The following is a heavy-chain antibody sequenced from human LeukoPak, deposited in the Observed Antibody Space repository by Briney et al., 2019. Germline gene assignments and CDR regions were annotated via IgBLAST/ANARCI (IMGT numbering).Heavy chain of an antibody. CDR3: ARGVPLGYCTYGVCYPPYYFDY. Sequence: ASVRVPCKASGYTFISYNINWLRQATGQGLEWMGWVNPRSGDAGYLQKFQGRLTITRDSSIDTAYMDLSGLNSEDTAVYYCARGVPLGYCTYGVCYPPYYFDYWGQGTLVTASS. J-gene: IGHJ4*02. V-gene: IGHV1-8*01. D-gene: IGHD2-8*01. CDR2: VNPRSGDA. CDR1: GYTFISYN.